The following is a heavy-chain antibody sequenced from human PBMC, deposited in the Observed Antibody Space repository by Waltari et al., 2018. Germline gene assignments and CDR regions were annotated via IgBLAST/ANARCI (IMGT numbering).Heavy chain of an antibody. D-gene: IGHD5-12*01. V-gene: IGHV3-53*01. CDR3: ARDRGYDSLSLLGYYGMDV. CDR2: IYRGGST. J-gene: IGHJ6*02. Sequence: EVQLVESGGGLIQPGGSLRLSCAASGFTVSSNYMSWVRQAPGKGLEWVSVIYRGGSTYYADSVKGRFTISRDNSKNTLYLQMNSLRAEDTAVYYCARDRGYDSLSLLGYYGMDVWGQGTTVTVSS. CDR1: GFTVSSNY.